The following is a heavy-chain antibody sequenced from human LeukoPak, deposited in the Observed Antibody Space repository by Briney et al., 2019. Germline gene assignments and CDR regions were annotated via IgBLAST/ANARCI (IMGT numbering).Heavy chain of an antibody. Sequence: ASETLSLTCSVSGDSIRRYYWSWIRQPPGKGLEWIGYIYYSGSTNYNPSLKSRVTISLDTSKNQFSLKLSSVTAADTAVYYCAGSENYDFWSGYYIGHWGQGTLVTVSS. CDR1: GDSIRRYY. V-gene: IGHV4-59*01. CDR2: IYYSGST. CDR3: AGSENYDFWSGYYIGH. D-gene: IGHD3-3*01. J-gene: IGHJ4*02.